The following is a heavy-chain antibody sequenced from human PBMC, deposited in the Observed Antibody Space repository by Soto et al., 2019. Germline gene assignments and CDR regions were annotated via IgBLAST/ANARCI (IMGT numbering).Heavy chain of an antibody. D-gene: IGHD3-9*01. CDR2: ISAYNGDT. CDR3: VLGGLETGYYRDMDY. J-gene: IGHJ4*02. CDR1: GYTFKNYG. Sequence: QDHLVQSGAEVKKPGASAKVSCKASGYTFKNYGINWGRQAPGRGLEWVAWISAYNGDTSYVQHFHGRATENTETLTNTAYMELRSLRPDDTAVYFCVLGGLETGYYRDMDYWGQGTLVSVSS. V-gene: IGHV1-18*04.